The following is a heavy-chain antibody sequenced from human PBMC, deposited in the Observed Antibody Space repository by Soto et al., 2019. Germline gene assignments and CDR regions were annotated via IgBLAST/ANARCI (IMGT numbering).Heavy chain of an antibody. V-gene: IGHV4-39*01. CDR2: IYYSGST. CDR3: ASPTLGAFDI. CDR1: GGSISSSNYY. Sequence: QLQLQESGPGLVKPSETLSLTCTVSGGSISSSNYYWGWIRQPPGKWLEWIGSIYYSGSTAYNSSLKSRVTMSVDTSKNQLSLRLSSVTAADTAVYYCASPTLGAFDIWGQGTMVTVSS. D-gene: IGHD3-16*01. J-gene: IGHJ3*02.